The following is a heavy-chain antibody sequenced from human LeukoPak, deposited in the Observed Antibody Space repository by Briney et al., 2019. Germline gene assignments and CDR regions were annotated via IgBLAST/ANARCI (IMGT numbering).Heavy chain of an antibody. V-gene: IGHV1-46*01. CDR2: INPSGGST. J-gene: IGHJ4*02. CDR1: GYTFTSYY. D-gene: IGHD3-3*01. Sequence: ASVKVSCKASGYTFTSYYMHWVRQAPGQGLEWMGIINPSGGSTSYAQKFQGRVTMTRDMSTSTVYMELSSLRSEDTAVYYCARLDYDFWSGYYHLDYWGQGTLVTVSS. CDR3: ARLDYDFWSGYYHLDY.